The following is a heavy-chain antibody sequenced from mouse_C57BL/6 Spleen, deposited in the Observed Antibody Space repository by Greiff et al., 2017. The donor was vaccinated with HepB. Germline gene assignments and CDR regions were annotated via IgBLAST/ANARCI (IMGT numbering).Heavy chain of an antibody. CDR2: INPGSGGT. CDR1: GYAFTNYL. Sequence: VKLQESGAELVRPGTSVKVSCKASGYAFTNYLIEWVKQRPGQGLEWIGVINPGSGGTNYNEKFKGKATLTADKSSSTAYMQLSSLTSEDSAVYFCARGPYYSNYVYAMDYWGQGTSVTVSS. D-gene: IGHD2-5*01. V-gene: IGHV1-54*01. J-gene: IGHJ4*01. CDR3: ARGPYYSNYVYAMDY.